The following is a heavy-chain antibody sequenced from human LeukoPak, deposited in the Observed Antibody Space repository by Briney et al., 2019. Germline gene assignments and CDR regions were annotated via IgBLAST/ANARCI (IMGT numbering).Heavy chain of an antibody. J-gene: IGHJ4*02. D-gene: IGHD3-22*01. V-gene: IGHV4-34*01. CDR1: GGSFSGYY. CDR2: INHSGST. Sequence: SETLSLTCAVYGGSFSGYYWSWIRQPPGKGLEWIGEINHSGSTNYNPSLKSRVTISVDTSKNQFSLKLSSVTAADTAVYYCARTRRITMIVVVITHGGFDYWGQGTLVTVSS. CDR3: ARTRRITMIVVVITHGGFDY.